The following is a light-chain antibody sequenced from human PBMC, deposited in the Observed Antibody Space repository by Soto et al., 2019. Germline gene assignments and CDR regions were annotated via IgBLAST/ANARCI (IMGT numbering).Light chain of an antibody. J-gene: IGKJ1*01. CDR3: QQYSSLPRT. CDR1: QIVSGKY. V-gene: IGKV3-20*01. CDR2: SAS. Sequence: EIWLRRSRSTLSLSPVEISTRSCSASQIVSGKYLAWYHQRPGQAPRVLIHSASSRATGIPDRFTGSGSGTDFTLTITRLEPEDFGVYYCQQYSSLPRTFGQGTKVDIK.